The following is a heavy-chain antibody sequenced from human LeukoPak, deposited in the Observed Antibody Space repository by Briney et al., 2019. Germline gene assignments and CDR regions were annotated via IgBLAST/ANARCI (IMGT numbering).Heavy chain of an antibody. CDR2: LYYSGST. Sequence: PSETLSLTCTVFGGSISSSTYYWGWIRQPPGKGLEWIGNLYYSGSTYYNPSLKSRVTISVDTSKNQFSLKLSSVTAADTAVYYCARQAISGYDPPPFDSWGQGTLVTVSS. V-gene: IGHV4-39*01. CDR3: ARQAISGYDPPPFDS. J-gene: IGHJ4*02. D-gene: IGHD5-12*01. CDR1: GGSISSSTYY.